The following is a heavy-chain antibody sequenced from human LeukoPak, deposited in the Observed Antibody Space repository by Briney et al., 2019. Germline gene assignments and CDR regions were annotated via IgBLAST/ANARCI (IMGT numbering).Heavy chain of an antibody. Sequence: ASVKVSCKVSVYTHTELSMHWVRQAPGKGLEWMGGFDPEDGETIYAQKFQGRVTMTEDTSTDTAYMELSSLRSEDTAVYYCARVPAAQPPDGWFDPWGQGTLVTVSS. CDR3: ARVPAAQPPDGWFDP. V-gene: IGHV1-24*01. J-gene: IGHJ5*02. D-gene: IGHD2-2*01. CDR2: FDPEDGET. CDR1: VYTHTELS.